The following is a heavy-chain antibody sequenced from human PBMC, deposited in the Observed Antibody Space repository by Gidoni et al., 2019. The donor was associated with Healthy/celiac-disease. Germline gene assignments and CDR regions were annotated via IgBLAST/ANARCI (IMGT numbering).Heavy chain of an antibody. J-gene: IGHJ1*01. D-gene: IGHD2-2*01. V-gene: IGHV3-23*04. Sequence: EVQLVESGGGLVQPGGYLRLSCASSGFHFSSYAMSWVRQAPGKGLEWVSAISGSGGSTYYADSVKGQFTISRDNSKNTLYLQMNSLRAEDTAVYYCAKDTRAGAEYFQHWGQGTLVTVSS. CDR1: GFHFSSYA. CDR2: ISGSGGST. CDR3: AKDTRAGAEYFQH.